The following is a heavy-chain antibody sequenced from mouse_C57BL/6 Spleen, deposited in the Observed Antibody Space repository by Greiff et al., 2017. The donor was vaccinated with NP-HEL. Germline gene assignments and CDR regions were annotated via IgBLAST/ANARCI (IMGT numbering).Heavy chain of an antibody. Sequence: EVNVVESGGGLVQPGGDMSRWGGGEGGNGTEGRGRGGGGRPGQALSWLCFIRNKANGYTTEYSASVKGRFTISRDNSQSILYLQMNALRAEDSATYYCARYGWSPYFDYWGQGTTLTVSS. V-gene: IGHV7-3*01. CDR2: IRNKANGYTT. CDR3: ARYGWSPYFDY. J-gene: IGHJ2*01. CDR1: GGNGTEGR. D-gene: IGHD1-1*02.